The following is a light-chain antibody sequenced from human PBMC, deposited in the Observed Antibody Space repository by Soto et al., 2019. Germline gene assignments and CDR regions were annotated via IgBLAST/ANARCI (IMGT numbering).Light chain of an antibody. J-gene: IGLJ2*01. Sequence: QLVLTQSPSASASQGASVKLTCTLSSGHSSYAIAWHKQQPEKGPRYLMKLSSDGSHSKGDGIPDRFSGSSSGAERYLTISSLQSEDEADYYCQTWDTGARVVFGGGTKLTVL. CDR2: LSSDGSH. CDR1: SGHSSYA. V-gene: IGLV4-69*01. CDR3: QTWDTGARVV.